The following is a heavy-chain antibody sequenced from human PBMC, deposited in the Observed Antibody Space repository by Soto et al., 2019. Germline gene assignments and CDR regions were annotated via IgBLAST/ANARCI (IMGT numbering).Heavy chain of an antibody. CDR2: INPTSGST. CDR3: ARDLAAADH. J-gene: IGHJ4*02. D-gene: IGHD6-13*01. CDR1: GYTFTNYY. Sequence: QVQLVQSGAEVKKPGASVKVSCRASGYTFTNYYIHWVRQAPGQGLEWLAIINPTSGSTNYAQEFQGRVSWTMDTSTSTVYMELSGLRSEDTAMFYCARDLAAADHGGQGTLVTVSS. V-gene: IGHV1-46*01.